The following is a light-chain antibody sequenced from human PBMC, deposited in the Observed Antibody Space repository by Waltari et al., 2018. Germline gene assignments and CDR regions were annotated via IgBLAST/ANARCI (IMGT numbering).Light chain of an antibody. Sequence: EIVLTQSPATLSLSPGERATLSCRASQSVSSHLAGYQQKPGQAPRLLIYDASNRATGSPARFSGSGYGTDFTLTISSLEPEDFAVYYCQQRSNWPLTFGGGTKVEIK. J-gene: IGKJ4*01. V-gene: IGKV3-11*01. CDR3: QQRSNWPLT. CDR1: QSVSSH. CDR2: DAS.